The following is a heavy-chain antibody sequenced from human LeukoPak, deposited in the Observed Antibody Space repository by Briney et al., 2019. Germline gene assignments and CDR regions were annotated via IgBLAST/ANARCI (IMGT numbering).Heavy chain of an antibody. CDR1: GFTFSFYS. J-gene: IGHJ3*02. Sequence: NPGGSLRLSCAPSGFTFSFYSMNWVRQAPGKGLEWVSSISSSSSYIYYADSVKGRFTISRDNVNNSLYLQMNSLRAEDTAVYYCARDHCGGDCYAFDIWGQGTMVTVSS. D-gene: IGHD2-21*02. CDR2: ISSSSSYI. V-gene: IGHV3-21*01. CDR3: ARDHCGGDCYAFDI.